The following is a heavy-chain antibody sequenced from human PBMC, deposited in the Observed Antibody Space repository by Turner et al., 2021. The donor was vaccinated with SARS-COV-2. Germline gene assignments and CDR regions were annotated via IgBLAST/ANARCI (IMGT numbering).Heavy chain of an antibody. Sequence: QVQLVQSGAEVKKPGSSVKVSCKATGGTFSSYAISWVRQAPGPGLEWMGGIIPIFGTANYEQKFQGRVTITADESTSTAYMELSSLRSEDTAVYYCARARGVDYYDSSGQRFDPWGQGTLVTVSS. CDR1: GGTFSSYA. D-gene: IGHD3-22*01. V-gene: IGHV1-69*01. J-gene: IGHJ5*02. CDR3: ARARGVDYYDSSGQRFDP. CDR2: IIPIFGTA.